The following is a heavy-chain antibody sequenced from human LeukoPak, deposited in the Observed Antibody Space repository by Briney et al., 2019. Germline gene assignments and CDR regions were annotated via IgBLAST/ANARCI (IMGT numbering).Heavy chain of an antibody. V-gene: IGHV3-48*03. D-gene: IGHD1-14*01. Sequence: GRSLRLSCVASGFTFSSYDMNWVRQAPGKGLEWLSFITTIGTIAYYADSVKGRFTISRDNAKNLPFLQMNSLRVEDTAVYYCMRDAPGSNTGDYWGQGTLVTVSS. CDR3: MRDAPGSNTGDY. CDR2: ITTIGTIA. CDR1: GFTFSSYD. J-gene: IGHJ4*02.